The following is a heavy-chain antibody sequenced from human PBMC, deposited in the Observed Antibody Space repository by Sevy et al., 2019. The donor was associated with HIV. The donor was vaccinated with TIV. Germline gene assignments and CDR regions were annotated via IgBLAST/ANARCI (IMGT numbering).Heavy chain of an antibody. J-gene: IGHJ4*02. V-gene: IGHV3-7*01. CDR2: INQDGSVK. Sequence: GGSLRLSCVASGFSLNNYWMYWVRQAPGKGLEWVANINQDGSVKYYVDSVRGRFTISRDNARNLVFLQMSSLRVDDSALDYCVRAIAKDGSFWGQGTLVTISS. CDR1: GFSLNNYW. D-gene: IGHD6-13*01. CDR3: VRAIAKDGSF.